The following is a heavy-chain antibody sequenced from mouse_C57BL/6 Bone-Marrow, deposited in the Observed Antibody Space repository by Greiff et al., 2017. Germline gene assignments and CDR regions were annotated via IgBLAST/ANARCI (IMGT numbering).Heavy chain of an antibody. V-gene: IGHV1-85*01. CDR2: IYPRDGST. J-gene: IGHJ4*01. D-gene: IGHD4-1*01. Sequence: QVQLKESGPELVKPGASVKLSCKASGYTFTSYDINWVKQRPGQGLEWIGWIYPRDGSTKYNEKFKGKATLTVDTSSSTAYMELHSLTSEDSAVYFCARVTGCYDVDYWGQGTAVTVS. CDR3: ARVTGCYDVDY. CDR1: GYTFTSYD.